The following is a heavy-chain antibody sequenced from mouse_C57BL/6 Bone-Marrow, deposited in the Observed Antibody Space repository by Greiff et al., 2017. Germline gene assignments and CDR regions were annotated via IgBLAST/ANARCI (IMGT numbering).Heavy chain of an antibody. CDR1: GFSLSTSGMG. V-gene: IGHV8-12*01. Sequence: QVTLKESGPGILQSSQTLSLTCSFSGFSLSTSGMGVSWSHQPPGKGLEWLAHTYWDDDKRYHPSLKSRLTISTDTSRNQVFLKMTSVDTADTATYYCARDYYGSSPFDYWGQGTTLTVSS. CDR2: TYWDDDK. J-gene: IGHJ2*01. CDR3: ARDYYGSSPFDY. D-gene: IGHD1-1*01.